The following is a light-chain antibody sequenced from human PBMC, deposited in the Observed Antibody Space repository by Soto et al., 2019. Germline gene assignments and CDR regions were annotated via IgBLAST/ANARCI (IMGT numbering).Light chain of an antibody. CDR3: SSYTSSSTFYV. J-gene: IGLJ1*01. Sequence: QSALTQPASVSGSPGQSITISCTGTSSDVGGYNYVSWYQQHPGKAPKLMIYEVSNRPSGVSNRCSGSKSGNTASLTISGLQAEDEADYYCSSYTSSSTFYVFGTGTKLTVL. CDR1: SSDVGGYNY. CDR2: EVS. V-gene: IGLV2-14*01.